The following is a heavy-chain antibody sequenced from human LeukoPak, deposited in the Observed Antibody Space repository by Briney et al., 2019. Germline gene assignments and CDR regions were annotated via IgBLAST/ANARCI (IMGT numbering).Heavy chain of an antibody. J-gene: IGHJ4*02. CDR1: GYTFTGYY. Sequence: ASVKVSCKASGYTFTGYYMHWVRQAPGQGLGWMGWINPNSGGTNYAQKFQGRVTMTRDTSISTAYMELSRLRSDDTAVYYCARAPQAYYGSGSYYAIDYWGQGTLVTVSS. CDR3: ARAPQAYYGSGSYYAIDY. CDR2: INPNSGGT. D-gene: IGHD3-10*01. V-gene: IGHV1-2*02.